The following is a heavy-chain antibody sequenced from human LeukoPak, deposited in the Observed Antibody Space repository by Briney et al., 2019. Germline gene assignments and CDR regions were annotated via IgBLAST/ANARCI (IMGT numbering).Heavy chain of an antibody. V-gene: IGHV4-30-2*01. Sequence: SETLSLTCAVSGGSISSGGYSWSWIRQPPGKGLEWIGYIYHSGSTYYNPSLKSRVTISVDRSKNQFSLKLSSVTAADTAVYYCARDRNYYDSSGARTYAFDIWGQGTMVTVSS. CDR3: ARDRNYYDSSGARTYAFDI. CDR2: IYHSGST. J-gene: IGHJ3*02. CDR1: GGSISSGGYS. D-gene: IGHD3-22*01.